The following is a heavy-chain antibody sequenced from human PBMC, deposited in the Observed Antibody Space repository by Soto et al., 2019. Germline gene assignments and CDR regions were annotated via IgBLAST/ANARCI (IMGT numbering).Heavy chain of an antibody. V-gene: IGHV1-69*12. CDR2: IIPIFGTA. CDR3: ARAGRWLQLISGWFDP. J-gene: IGHJ5*02. CDR1: GGTFSSYA. D-gene: IGHD5-12*01. Sequence: QVQLVQSGAEVKKPGSSVKVSCKASGGTFSSYAISWVRQAPGQGLEWMGGIIPIFGTANYAQKLQGRVTITADESTSKAYMELSSLRSEDTAVYYCARAGRWLQLISGWFDPWGQGTLVTVSS.